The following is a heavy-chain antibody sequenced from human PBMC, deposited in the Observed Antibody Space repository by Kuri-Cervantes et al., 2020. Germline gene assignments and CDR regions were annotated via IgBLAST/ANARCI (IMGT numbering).Heavy chain of an antibody. J-gene: IGHJ4*02. CDR3: ARAWFGEFGGYFDY. Sequence: SETLSLTCAVYGGSFSGYYWSWIRQPPGKGLEWIGEINHSGSTNYNPSLKSRVTISVDTSKNQFSLKLSSVTAADTAVHYCARAWFGEFGGYFDYWGQGTLVTVSS. CDR1: GGSFSGYY. D-gene: IGHD3-10*01. V-gene: IGHV4-34*01. CDR2: INHSGST.